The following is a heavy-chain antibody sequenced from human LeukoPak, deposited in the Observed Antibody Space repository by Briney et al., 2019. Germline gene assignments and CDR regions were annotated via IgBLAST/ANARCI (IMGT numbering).Heavy chain of an antibody. CDR2: IKSRADGGTT. D-gene: IGHD3-9*01. Sequence: ESGGSLRLSCAGSGFTFSNAWMSWVRQAPGKGLEWVGRIKSRADGGTTDYAAPVKGRFTISRDDSKNTLWLQMNSLKTEDTAVYYCTADHSYYDTFYWGQGALVTVSS. J-gene: IGHJ4*02. CDR3: TADHSYYDTFY. V-gene: IGHV3-15*01. CDR1: GFTFSNAW.